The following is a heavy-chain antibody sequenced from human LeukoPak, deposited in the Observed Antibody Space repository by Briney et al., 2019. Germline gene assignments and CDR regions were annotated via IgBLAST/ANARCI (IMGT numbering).Heavy chain of an antibody. V-gene: IGHV4-59*01. CDR1: GGSISSYY. CDR2: IYYSGST. Sequence: SETLSLTCTVSGGSISSYYWNWIRHPPGKGLEWIGSIYYSGSTNYNPSLKSRVTISVDTSKNQFSLKLNSVTAADTAVYYCARGGAHYYYGMDVWGQGTTVTVSS. J-gene: IGHJ6*02. CDR3: ARGGAHYYYGMDV.